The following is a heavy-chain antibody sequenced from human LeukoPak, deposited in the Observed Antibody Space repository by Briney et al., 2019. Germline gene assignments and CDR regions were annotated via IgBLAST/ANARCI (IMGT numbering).Heavy chain of an antibody. CDR1: GYTFTDYY. J-gene: IGHJ3*02. CDR2: INPNSGGT. CDR3: VRDGAFDI. Sequence: ASVKVSFKASGYTFTDYYMHWVRQAPGQGLEWMGWINPNSGGTRDAQKFQGRVTMTRDTSISTAYMELSSLRSDDTAVYYCVRDGAFDIWGQGTIVTVSS. V-gene: IGHV1-2*02.